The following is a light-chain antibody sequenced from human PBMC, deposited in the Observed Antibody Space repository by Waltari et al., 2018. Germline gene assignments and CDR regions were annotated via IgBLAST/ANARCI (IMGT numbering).Light chain of an antibody. J-gene: IGKJ4*01. CDR2: RAS. Sequence: DIQLTQSPSTLPASVGDRVTITCRASQSVSNWLAWYQQKPGKAPKLLIYRASILESGVPSRFSGSGSGTEFTVTISSLQPEDFATYFCQHYNSYPLTFGGGTKVDI. V-gene: IGKV1-5*03. CDR1: QSVSNW. CDR3: QHYNSYPLT.